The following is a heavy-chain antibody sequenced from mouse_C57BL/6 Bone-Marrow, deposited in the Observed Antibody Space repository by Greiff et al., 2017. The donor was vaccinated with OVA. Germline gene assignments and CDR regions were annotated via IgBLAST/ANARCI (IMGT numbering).Heavy chain of an antibody. D-gene: IGHD1-1*01. V-gene: IGHV12-3*01. CDR3: AGDTGSSSYWYFDV. Sequence: QVQLKESGPGLVKPSQSLFLTCSITGFPITSGYYWIWIRQSPGKPLEWMGYITHSGETFYNPSLQSPISITRETSKNQFFLQLNSVTTEDTAMYDCAGDTGSSSYWYFDVWGTGTTVTVSS. J-gene: IGHJ1*03. CDR1: GFPITSGYY. CDR2: ITHSGET.